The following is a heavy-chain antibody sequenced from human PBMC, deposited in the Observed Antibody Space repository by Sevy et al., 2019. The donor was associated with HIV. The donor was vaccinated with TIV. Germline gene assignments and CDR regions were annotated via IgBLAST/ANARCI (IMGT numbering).Heavy chain of an antibody. Sequence: GGSLRPPCAASGFTFSSYGMHRVRQGPGKGLEWVAVISYDGSNKYYADSVKGRFTISRENSKNTLYLQMNSLRAEETAVYYCAKLIAAAGNGVDYWGQGTLVTVSS. CDR3: AKLIAAAGNGVDY. CDR1: GFTFSSYG. D-gene: IGHD6-13*01. CDR2: ISYDGSNK. J-gene: IGHJ4*02. V-gene: IGHV3-30*18.